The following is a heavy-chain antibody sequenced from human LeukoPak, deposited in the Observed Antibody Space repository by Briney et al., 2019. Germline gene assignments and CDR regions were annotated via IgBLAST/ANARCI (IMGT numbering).Heavy chain of an antibody. CDR1: GFTFSDYY. Sequence: GGSVRLSCAASGFTFSDYYMSWIRQAPGKGLEWVSYISSSGSTIYYADSVKGRFTISRDNSKNTLYLQMNSLRAEDTAVYYCAKAISSIAARCYDYWGQGTLVTVSS. J-gene: IGHJ4*02. CDR3: AKAISSIAARCYDY. V-gene: IGHV3-11*01. D-gene: IGHD6-6*01. CDR2: ISSSGSTI.